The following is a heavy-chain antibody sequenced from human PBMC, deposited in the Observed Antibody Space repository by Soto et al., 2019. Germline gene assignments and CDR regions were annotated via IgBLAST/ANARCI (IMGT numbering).Heavy chain of an antibody. D-gene: IGHD4-17*01. CDR2: VSGGADYT. Sequence: EVHLLESGGGLVQPGGSLRLSCAASGFTFSSCAMTWVRQAPGKGLEWVSEVSGGADYTYYADSVKGRFTISRDNSKNTLSLQMNSLRAEDTAVCYCATEGGDYNYYYLCVWGKGATVTVSS. CDR3: ATEGGDYNYYYLCV. CDR1: GFTFSSCA. J-gene: IGHJ6*03. V-gene: IGHV3-23*01.